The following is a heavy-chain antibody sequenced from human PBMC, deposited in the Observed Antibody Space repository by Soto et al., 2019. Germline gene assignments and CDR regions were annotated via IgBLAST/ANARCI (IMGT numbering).Heavy chain of an antibody. CDR2: IWYDGSNK. J-gene: IGHJ4*02. CDR1: GFTFSNYG. Sequence: QVQVVESGGGVVQPWSSLRLSCAASGFTFSNYGMHWVRQAPGKGLEWVAFIWYDGSNKYYADSVKGRFTISRDNSKNTLNLQMNSLRAEDTAVYYCARDYDSTDYWGQGTLVTVSS. CDR3: ARDYDSTDY. D-gene: IGHD3-22*01. V-gene: IGHV3-33*01.